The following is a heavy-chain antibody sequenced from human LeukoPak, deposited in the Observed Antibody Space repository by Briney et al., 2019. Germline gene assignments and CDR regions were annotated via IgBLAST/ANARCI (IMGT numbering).Heavy chain of an antibody. D-gene: IGHD4-23*01. J-gene: IGHJ4*02. Sequence: GGSLRLSCSASGFTFSTYWMSWVRQAPGKGLVWVSRIASDGSSTTYADSVKGRFSISRDNAKNTLYLQMNSLRVEDTAVYYCARGRPHGNDYWGQGTLVTVSS. CDR2: IASDGSST. V-gene: IGHV3-74*01. CDR1: GFTFSTYW. CDR3: ARGRPHGNDY.